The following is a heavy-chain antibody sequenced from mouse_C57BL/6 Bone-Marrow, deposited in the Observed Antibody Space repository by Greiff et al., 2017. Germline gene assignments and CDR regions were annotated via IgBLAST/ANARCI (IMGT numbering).Heavy chain of an antibody. J-gene: IGHJ1*03. V-gene: IGHV1-69*01. Sequence: VQLQQPGAELVMPGASVKLSCKASGYTFTSYWMHWVKQRPGQGLEWIGEIDPSASYTNYNQKFKGKSTLTVDKSSSTAYMPLISLTSDDSAVYYCSREEWYGYADWYFDVWGTGTTVTVSS. CDR1: GYTFTSYW. CDR2: IDPSASYT. CDR3: SREEWYGYADWYFDV. D-gene: IGHD2-2*01.